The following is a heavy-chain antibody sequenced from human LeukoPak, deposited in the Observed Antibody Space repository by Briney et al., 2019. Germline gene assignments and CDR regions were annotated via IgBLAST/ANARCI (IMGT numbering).Heavy chain of an antibody. V-gene: IGHV4-34*01. CDR2: INHSGST. CDR3: ARLNVPGWFDP. J-gene: IGHJ5*02. Sequence: SETLSLTCAVYGGSFSGYYWSWIRQPPGKGLEWIGEINHSGSTNYNPSLKSRVTISVDTSKNQLSLKLSSVTAADMAVYYCARLNVPGWFDPWGQGTLVTVSS. CDR1: GGSFSGYY.